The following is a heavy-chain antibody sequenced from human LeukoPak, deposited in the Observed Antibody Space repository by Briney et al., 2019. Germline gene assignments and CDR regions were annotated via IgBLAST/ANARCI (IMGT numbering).Heavy chain of an antibody. J-gene: IGHJ4*02. V-gene: IGHV3-23*01. CDR3: AKPHYGSGYNS. CDR1: GFTFSTYV. Sequence: GGSLRLSCAASGFTFSTYVMSWVRQAPGKGLEWVSAISGSGSSTYYADSVKGRFTISRDNSRNTLYLQMNSLRAEDTAVYHCAKPHYGSGYNSWGQGTLVTVSS. D-gene: IGHD3-3*02. CDR2: ISGSGSST.